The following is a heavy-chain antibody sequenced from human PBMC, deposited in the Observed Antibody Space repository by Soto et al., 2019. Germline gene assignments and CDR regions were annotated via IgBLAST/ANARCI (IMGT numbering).Heavy chain of an antibody. CDR3: ARDPLTEYSSPAYYYYGMDV. V-gene: IGHV3-33*01. CDR1: GFTFSSYG. D-gene: IGHD6-6*01. J-gene: IGHJ6*02. CDR2: IWYDGSNK. Sequence: GGSLRLSCAASGFTFSSYGMHWVRQAPGKGLEWVAVIWYDGSNKYYADSVKGRFTISRDNSKNTLYLQMNSLRAEDTAVYYCARDPLTEYSSPAYYYYGMDVWGQGTTVTVSS.